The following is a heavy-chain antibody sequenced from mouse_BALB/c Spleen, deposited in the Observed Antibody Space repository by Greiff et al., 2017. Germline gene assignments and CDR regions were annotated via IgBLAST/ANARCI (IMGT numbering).Heavy chain of an antibody. D-gene: IGHD1-2*01. CDR2: ISYSGST. CDR3: ARSYYGPWFAY. V-gene: IGHV3-2*02. J-gene: IGHJ3*01. CDR1: GYSITSDYA. Sequence: EVMLVESGPGLVKPSQSLSLTCTVTGYSITSDYAWNWIRQFPGNKLEWMGYISYSGSTSYNPSLKSRISITRDTSKNQFFLQLNSVTTEDTATYYCARSYYGPWFAYWGQGTLVTVSA.